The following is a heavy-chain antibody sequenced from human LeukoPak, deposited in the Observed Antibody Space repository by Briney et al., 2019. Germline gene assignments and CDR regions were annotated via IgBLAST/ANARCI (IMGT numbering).Heavy chain of an antibody. CDR1: GGSISSYY. J-gene: IGHJ6*03. V-gene: IGHV4-59*04. Sequence: SETLSLTCTASGGSISSYYWSWIRQPPGKGLEWIATTYYSGTTSYSTSLRSRVTISVDTSRNSFSLNLRSVTAADTAVYYCARVLRWYVTSSSTYNNYMDVWGKGTMVTVSS. D-gene: IGHD4-23*01. CDR3: ARVLRWYVTSSSTYNNYMDV. CDR2: TYYSGTT.